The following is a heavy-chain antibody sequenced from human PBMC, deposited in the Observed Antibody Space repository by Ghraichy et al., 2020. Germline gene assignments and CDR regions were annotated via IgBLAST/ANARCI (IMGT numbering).Heavy chain of an antibody. CDR2: ISVSGGTT. Sequence: GGSLRLSCAASGFSFSSYAMSWVRQAPGKGLEWVSAISVSGGTTYYADSVKGRFTISRDNSKNTLYLQMNSLRAEDTAVYYCAKDGLYSSSPPAYWGQGTLVTVSS. CDR1: GFSFSSYA. V-gene: IGHV3-23*01. J-gene: IGHJ4*02. D-gene: IGHD6-6*01. CDR3: AKDGLYSSSPPAY.